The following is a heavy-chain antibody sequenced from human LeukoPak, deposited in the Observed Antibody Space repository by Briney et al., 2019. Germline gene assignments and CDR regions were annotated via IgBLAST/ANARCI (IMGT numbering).Heavy chain of an antibody. CDR2: INSDGSST. J-gene: IGHJ5*02. CDR1: GFTFSSYW. D-gene: IGHD2-2*01. V-gene: IGHV3-74*01. Sequence: AGGSLRLSCAASGFTFSSYWMHWVRQAPGKGLVWVSRINSDGSSTSYADSVKGRFTISRDNAKNTLYLQMNSLRAEDTAVYYCASTTSTRGWFDPWGQGILVTVSS. CDR3: ASTTSTRGWFDP.